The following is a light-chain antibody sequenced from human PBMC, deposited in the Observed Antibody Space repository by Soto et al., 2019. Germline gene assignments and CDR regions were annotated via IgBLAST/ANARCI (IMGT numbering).Light chain of an antibody. CDR1: SSEVGGYNY. V-gene: IGLV2-14*01. CDR3: SSYTSSSTYV. J-gene: IGLJ1*01. CDR2: DVS. Sequence: QSALTQPASVSGSPGQSITISCTGTSSEVGGYNYVSWYQQHPGKAPKLMIYDVSNRPSGVSNRFSGSKSGNTASLTISGLQAEDEADYYCSSYTSSSTYVFGTGTKATVL.